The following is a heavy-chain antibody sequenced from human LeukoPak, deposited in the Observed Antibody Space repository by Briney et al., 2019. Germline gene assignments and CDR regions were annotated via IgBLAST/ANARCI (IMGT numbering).Heavy chain of an antibody. J-gene: IGHJ4*02. Sequence: GSLRLSCAASGFTFSSYAMSWVRQAPGKGLEWVSAISGSGGSTYYADSVKGRFTISRDNSKNTLYLQMNSLRAEDTAVYYCAKDSNTRAYSSGWFGGSYNYWGQGTLVTVSS. CDR1: GFTFSSYA. D-gene: IGHD6-19*01. CDR3: AKDSNTRAYSSGWFGGSYNY. V-gene: IGHV3-23*01. CDR2: ISGSGGST.